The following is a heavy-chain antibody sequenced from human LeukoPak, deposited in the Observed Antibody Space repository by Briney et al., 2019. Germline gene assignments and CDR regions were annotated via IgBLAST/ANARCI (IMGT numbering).Heavy chain of an antibody. Sequence: ASVKVSCKASGYRFTDYYVHWVRQAPGQGLEWMAWINPENGDTGYAHKFQGRVTMTSDTSISTAYMELSSLRSDDTAVYYCAKKVRGPSHPLDFWGQGTLVTVSS. D-gene: IGHD5-12*01. CDR3: AKKVRGPSHPLDF. V-gene: IGHV1-2*02. CDR2: INPENGDT. CDR1: GYRFTDYY. J-gene: IGHJ4*02.